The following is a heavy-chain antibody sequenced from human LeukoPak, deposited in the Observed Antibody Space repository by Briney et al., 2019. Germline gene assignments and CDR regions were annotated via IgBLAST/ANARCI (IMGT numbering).Heavy chain of an antibody. D-gene: IGHD3-22*01. CDR1: GVPISTYY. CDR3: ATTWYYDTRGYLFDD. CDR2: VYYNGDI. V-gene: IGHV4-59*01. J-gene: IGHJ4*01. Sequence: TSETLSLTCSASGVPISTYYWSWIRQSPGKRLEWISYVYYNGDIMYNPSLKSRVTISLDTSKNQFSLNMASVTAADTAVYFFATTWYYDTRGYLFDDWGHGTLVTVSS.